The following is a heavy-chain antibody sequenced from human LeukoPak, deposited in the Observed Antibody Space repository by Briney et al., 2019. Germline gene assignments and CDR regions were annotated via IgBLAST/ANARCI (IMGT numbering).Heavy chain of an antibody. V-gene: IGHV3-11*01. Sequence: GGSLRLSCAASGFTFSDYYMSWIRQAPGKGLEWVSYISSSGSTIYYADSEKGRFTITRGNAKNSLYLQMNSLRAEDTAVYYCARGLRGYYYYYMDVWGKGTTVTVSS. CDR3: ARGLRGYYYYYMDV. CDR2: ISSSGSTI. CDR1: GFTFSDYY. J-gene: IGHJ6*03. D-gene: IGHD4-17*01.